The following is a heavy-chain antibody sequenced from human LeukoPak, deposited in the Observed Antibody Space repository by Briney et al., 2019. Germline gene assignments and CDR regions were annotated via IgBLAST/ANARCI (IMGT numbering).Heavy chain of an antibody. D-gene: IGHD6-13*01. CDR1: GFTFSSYG. Sequence: GGSLRLSCAASGFTFSSYGMHWVRQAPGKGLEWVAVISYDGSNKYYADSVKGRFTISRDNTKNTLYLQMNSLRAEDTAVYYCAKALAAAVDYWGQGTLVTVSS. CDR2: ISYDGSNK. V-gene: IGHV3-30*18. J-gene: IGHJ4*02. CDR3: AKALAAAVDY.